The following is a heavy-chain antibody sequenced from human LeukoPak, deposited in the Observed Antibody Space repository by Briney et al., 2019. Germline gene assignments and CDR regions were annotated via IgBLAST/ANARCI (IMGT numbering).Heavy chain of an antibody. V-gene: IGHV3-21*01. J-gene: IGHJ5*02. Sequence: AGSLRLSCAASGFTFSSYSMNWVRQAPGKGLQWVSSISSSGFTYYADSMKGRFTISRDDAKNSLYLQMNSLRVEDTAVYHCARTGGYGTSNNWFDPWGQGTLVTVSS. CDR2: ISSSGFT. CDR1: GFTFSSYS. D-gene: IGHD5-12*01. CDR3: ARTGGYGTSNNWFDP.